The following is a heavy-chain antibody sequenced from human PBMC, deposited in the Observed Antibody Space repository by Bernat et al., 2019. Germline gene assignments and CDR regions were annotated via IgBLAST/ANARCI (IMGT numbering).Heavy chain of an antibody. Sequence: QVQLVESGGGVVQPGRSLRLSCAASGFTFSSYGMHWVRQAPGKGLEWVAVISYDGSNKYYADSVKGRFTISRENSKNTLYLQMNSLRAEDTAVYYCAKQFGFYDHYYYYYMDVWGKGTTVTVSS. CDR1: GFTFSSYG. CDR3: AKQFGFYDHYYYYYMDV. CDR2: ISYDGSNK. V-gene: IGHV3-30*18. D-gene: IGHD3-10*01. J-gene: IGHJ6*03.